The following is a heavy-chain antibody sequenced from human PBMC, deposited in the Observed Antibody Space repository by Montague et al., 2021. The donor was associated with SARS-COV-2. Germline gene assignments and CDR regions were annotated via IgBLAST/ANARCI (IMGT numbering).Heavy chain of an antibody. CDR1: GGSISSRSYY. J-gene: IGHJ6*02. V-gene: IGHV4-39*07. Sequence: SETLSLTCTVSGGSISSRSYYWGWIRQPPGKGLEWIGSIYYSGSTYYXPSLESRVTISVDTSKNQFSLKLSSVTAADTAVYYCARVGRQQLVRLSGMDVWGQGTTVTVSS. CDR3: ARVGRQQLVRLSGMDV. D-gene: IGHD6-13*01. CDR2: IYYSGST.